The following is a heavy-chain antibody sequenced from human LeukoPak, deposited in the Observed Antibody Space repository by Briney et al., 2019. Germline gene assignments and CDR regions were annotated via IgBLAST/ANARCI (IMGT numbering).Heavy chain of an antibody. V-gene: IGHV1-18*01. J-gene: IGHJ6*03. CDR1: GYTFTSYG. CDR2: ISAYNGNT. D-gene: IGHD2-2*01. Sequence: ASVKVSCKASGYTFTSYGISWVRQAPGQGLEWMGWISAYNGNTNYAQELQGRVTMTTDTSTSTAYMELRSLRSDDTAVYYCARVVVPAAPTFNYYYYYMDVWGKGTTVTVSS. CDR3: ARVVVPAAPTFNYYYYYMDV.